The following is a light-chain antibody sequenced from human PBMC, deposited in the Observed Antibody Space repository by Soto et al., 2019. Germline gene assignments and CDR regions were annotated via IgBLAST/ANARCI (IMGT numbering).Light chain of an antibody. CDR1: QSISSY. CDR2: AAS. J-gene: IGKJ5*01. Sequence: DIQITQSPSSLSASVGDRVTITCRASQSISSYLNWNQQKPGKAPKLLIYAASSLQSGVPSRFSGSGSGTDFTLTISSLQPEDFATYYCQQSYSTLITFGQGTRLEIK. V-gene: IGKV1-39*01. CDR3: QQSYSTLIT.